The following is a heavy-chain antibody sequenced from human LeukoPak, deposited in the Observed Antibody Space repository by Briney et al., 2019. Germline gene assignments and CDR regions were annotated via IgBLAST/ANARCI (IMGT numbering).Heavy chain of an antibody. J-gene: IGHJ4*02. CDR2: IYYSGST. V-gene: IGHV4-59*08. CDR1: GGSISSYY. Sequence: PSETLPLTCTVSGGSISSYYWSWIRQPPGKGLEWIGYIYYSGSTNYNPSLKSRVTISVDTSKNQFSLKLSSVTAADTAVYYCARLYYDFWSGYKGALYYFDYWGQGTLVTVSS. CDR3: ARLYYDFWSGYKGALYYFDY. D-gene: IGHD3-3*01.